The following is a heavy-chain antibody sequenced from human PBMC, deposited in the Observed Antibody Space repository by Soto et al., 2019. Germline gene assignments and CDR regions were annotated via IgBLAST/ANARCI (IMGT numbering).Heavy chain of an antibody. CDR1: GGSISSYY. Sequence: SETLSLTCTVSGGSISSYYWTWIRQPAGKGLEWIGRIYTSGITNYNPSLKSRVTMSIDTSKSQFSLKLSSVTAADTALYYCARERANFGEIEYWGQGALVTVSS. CDR3: ARERANFGEIEY. V-gene: IGHV4-4*07. J-gene: IGHJ4*02. D-gene: IGHD4-17*01. CDR2: IYTSGIT.